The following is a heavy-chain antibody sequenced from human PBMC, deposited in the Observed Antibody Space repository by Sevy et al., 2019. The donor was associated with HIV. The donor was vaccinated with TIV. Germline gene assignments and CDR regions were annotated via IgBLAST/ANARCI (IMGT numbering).Heavy chain of an antibody. J-gene: IGHJ5*02. CDR2: IYYSGST. Sequence: SETLSLTCTVSGGSMSNYYWSWIRQPPGKGLEWIGYIYYSGSTNYNPSLKSRVTISVDTSKNQFSLKLSSVTAADTAVYYCARGSGYSNWFDPGAREPWSPSPQ. CDR1: GGSMSNYY. CDR3: ARGSGYSNWFDP. D-gene: IGHD4-4*01. V-gene: IGHV4-59*12.